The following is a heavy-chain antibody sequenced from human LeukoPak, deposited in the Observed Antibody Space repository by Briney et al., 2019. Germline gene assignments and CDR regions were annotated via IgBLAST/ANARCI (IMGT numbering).Heavy chain of an antibody. Sequence: SETLSLTCTVSGGSISSSSYYWGWIRQPPGKGLEWIGSIYYSGSTYYNPSLKSRVTISVDTSKNQFSLKLSSVTAADTAVYYCATYSSSVGWFDPWGQGTLVTVSS. J-gene: IGHJ5*02. D-gene: IGHD6-13*01. CDR1: GGSISSSSYY. CDR3: ATYSSSVGWFDP. V-gene: IGHV4-39*01. CDR2: IYYSGST.